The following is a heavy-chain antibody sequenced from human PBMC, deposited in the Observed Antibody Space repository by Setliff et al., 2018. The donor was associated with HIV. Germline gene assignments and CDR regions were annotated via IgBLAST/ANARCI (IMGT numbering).Heavy chain of an antibody. V-gene: IGHV1-69*10. CDR2: VIPGLGIA. Sequence: GASVKVSCKASGGTFSSYRISWVRQAPGQGLEYMGGVIPGLGIAYYAQRFQGRVTITADESTSTVYMDLSSLRSEDTAMYYCARGAGYIGTSWNYWGQGTLVTVSS. CDR1: GGTFSSYR. J-gene: IGHJ4*02. CDR3: ARGAGYIGTSWNY. D-gene: IGHD5-12*01.